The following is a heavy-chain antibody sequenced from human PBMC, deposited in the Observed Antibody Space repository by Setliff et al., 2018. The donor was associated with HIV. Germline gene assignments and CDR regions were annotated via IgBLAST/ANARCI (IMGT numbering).Heavy chain of an antibody. CDR3: AREGRSSSGAYGGSRDSYDF. J-gene: IGHJ3*01. CDR2: IYYSGTT. D-gene: IGHD3-22*01. Sequence: PSETLSLTCTVSGGSISSGGYYWSWIRQHPGKGLEWIGYIYYSGTTYYNPSLKSRITISVDTSKNQFSLKLSSVTAADTAVYYCAREGRSSSGAYGGSRDSYDFWGQGTMVTVSS. V-gene: IGHV4-31*03. CDR1: GGSISSGGYY.